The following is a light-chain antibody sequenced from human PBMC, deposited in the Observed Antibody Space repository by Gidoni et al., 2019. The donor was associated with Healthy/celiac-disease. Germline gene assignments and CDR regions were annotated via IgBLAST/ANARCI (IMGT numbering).Light chain of an antibody. J-gene: IGKJ2*01. CDR1: QSVSSY. CDR3: QQRGV. V-gene: IGKV3-11*01. CDR2: DAS. Sequence: EIVLTQSPATLSLSPGERATLSCRASQSVSSYLAWYQQKPGQAPRLLIYDASNRATGIPARFSGSGSGTDFTLTISSLEPEDFAGYYCQQRGVFXXXTKLEIK.